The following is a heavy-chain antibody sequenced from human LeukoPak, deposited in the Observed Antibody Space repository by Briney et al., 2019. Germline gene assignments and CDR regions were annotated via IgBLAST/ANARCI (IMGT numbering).Heavy chain of an antibody. J-gene: IGHJ4*02. CDR1: GFTFSTYG. D-gene: IGHD3-22*01. Sequence: GGSLRLSCAASGFTFSTYGMHWVRQAPGKGLEWVANIWYDGSTKYYADSVKGRFTISRDNRKNTLHLQMNSLRAEDTAVYFCAKRGVVIRVILVGFHKEAYYFDSWGQGALVIVSS. CDR3: AKRGVVIRVILVGFHKEAYYFDS. V-gene: IGHV3-33*06. CDR2: IWYDGSTK.